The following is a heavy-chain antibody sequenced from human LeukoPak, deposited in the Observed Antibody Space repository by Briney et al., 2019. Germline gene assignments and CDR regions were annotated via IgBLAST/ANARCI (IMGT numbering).Heavy chain of an antibody. D-gene: IGHD3-10*01. CDR2: FDPEDGET. CDR3: ATARPPITMVRERHLNWFDP. CDR1: GYTLTELS. Sequence: GASVKVSCKVSGYTLTELSMHWVRQAPGKGLEWMGGFDPEDGETIYAQKFQGRVTMTEDTSTDTAYMELSSLRSEDTAVYYCATARPPITMVRERHLNWFDPWGQGTLVTVSS. J-gene: IGHJ5*02. V-gene: IGHV1-24*01.